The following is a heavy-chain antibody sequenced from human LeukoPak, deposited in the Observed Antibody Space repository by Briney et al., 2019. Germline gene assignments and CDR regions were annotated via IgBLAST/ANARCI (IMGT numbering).Heavy chain of an antibody. J-gene: IGHJ4*02. CDR1: GYSFTNNW. CDR2: IDPSDSYT. Sequence: GESLKISCKGSGYSFTNNWITWVRQMPGKGLEWMGRIDPSDSYTDYSPSFQDHVTISADKSISTAYLQWSSLKASDTAMYYCARGRGWADYWGQGTLVTVSS. CDR3: ARGRGWADY. D-gene: IGHD6-19*01. V-gene: IGHV5-10-1*01.